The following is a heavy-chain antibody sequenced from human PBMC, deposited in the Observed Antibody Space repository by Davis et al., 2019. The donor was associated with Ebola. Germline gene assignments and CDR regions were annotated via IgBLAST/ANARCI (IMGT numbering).Heavy chain of an antibody. J-gene: IGHJ4*02. CDR3: VRTEYSGSYYYFDD. V-gene: IGHV4-34*01. CDR1: GGSFSGYY. Sequence: PSETLSLTCAVYGGSFSGYYWSWIRQPPGKGLEWIGEINHSGSTNYNPSLKSRVTISVDTSKNQFSLKLSSVTAADTAVYYCVRTEYSGSYYYFDDWGQGTLVTVSS. D-gene: IGHD1-26*01. CDR2: INHSGST.